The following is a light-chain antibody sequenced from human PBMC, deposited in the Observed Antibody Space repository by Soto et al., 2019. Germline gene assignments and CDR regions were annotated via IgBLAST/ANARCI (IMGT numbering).Light chain of an antibody. J-gene: IGLJ2*01. CDR3: SSYTSSSTLV. Sequence: QSALTQPASVSGSPGQSITISCTGTSSDIGDYNYVSWYQQYPGKAPKLMIYDVNNRPSGVSNRFSGSKSGNTASLTISGLQAEDEADYYCSSYTSSSTLVFGGGTKVTVL. CDR2: DVN. V-gene: IGLV2-14*01. CDR1: SSDIGDYNY.